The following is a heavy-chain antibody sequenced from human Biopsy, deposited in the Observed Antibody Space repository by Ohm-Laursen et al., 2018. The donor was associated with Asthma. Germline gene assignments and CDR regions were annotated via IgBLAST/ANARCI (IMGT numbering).Heavy chain of an antibody. CDR2: ISFDGRYE. CDR1: GFSFGSFG. V-gene: IGHV3-30*03. CDR3: ASRGGDFWSGYYMDY. J-gene: IGHJ4*02. D-gene: IGHD3-3*01. Sequence: SSLRLSCTAPGFSFGSFGMHWVRQVPGKGPEWVALISFDGRYEYYADSVKGRFTISRDNPMKRLYLQMSSLTAEDTAVYYCASRGGDFWSGYYMDYWGQGTLVTVSS.